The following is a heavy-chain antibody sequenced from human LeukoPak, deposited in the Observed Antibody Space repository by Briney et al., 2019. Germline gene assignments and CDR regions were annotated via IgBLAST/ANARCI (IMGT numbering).Heavy chain of an antibody. Sequence: SETLSLTCTVSGDSINNNNYYWGWIRQPPGEGLEWIGNIYYNGRTYYSPSLESRGTISVDTSNNQYSLKLNSVTAADTAVYYCARITDRTIFGEIMHGFDVWGQGTPVTVSS. CDR1: GDSINNNNYY. D-gene: IGHD3-3*01. J-gene: IGHJ3*01. CDR2: IYYNGRT. CDR3: ARITDRTIFGEIMHGFDV. V-gene: IGHV4-39*01.